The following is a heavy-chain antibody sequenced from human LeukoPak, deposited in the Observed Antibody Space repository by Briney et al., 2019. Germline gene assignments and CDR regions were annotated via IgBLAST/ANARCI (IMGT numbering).Heavy chain of an antibody. CDR1: GGTFSSYA. V-gene: IGHV1-69*04. Sequence: SVKVSCKASGGTFSSYAISWVRQAPGQGLEWMGRIIPIFGIANYAQKFQGRVTITADKSTSTVYMELSSLRSEDTAVYYCARDKDDYSNYGPPSGMDVWGQGTTVTVSS. J-gene: IGHJ6*02. D-gene: IGHD4-11*01. CDR2: IIPIFGIA. CDR3: ARDKDDYSNYGPPSGMDV.